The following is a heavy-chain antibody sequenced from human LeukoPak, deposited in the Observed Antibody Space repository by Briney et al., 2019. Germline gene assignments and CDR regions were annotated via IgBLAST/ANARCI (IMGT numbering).Heavy chain of an antibody. Sequence: GGSLRLSCAASGFDFSTYAINWVRQAPGKGLEWVSGISGSGVSTYYADSVKGRFTISRDNNKDSLYLQMNSLRPDDTAIYYCAREGGAWSEGAYWGQGDLVTVSS. V-gene: IGHV3-23*01. CDR2: ISGSGVST. D-gene: IGHD6-19*01. CDR3: AREGGAWSEGAY. J-gene: IGHJ4*02. CDR1: GFDFSTYA.